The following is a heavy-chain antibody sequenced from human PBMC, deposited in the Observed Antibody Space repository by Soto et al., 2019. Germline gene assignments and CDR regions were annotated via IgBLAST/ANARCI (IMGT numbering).Heavy chain of an antibody. Sequence: XETLSLTCTVDGWSFSGYYWSWIRQPPGKGLEWIGEINHSGSTNYNPSLKSRVTISVDTSKNQFSLKLSSVTAADTAVYYCARVFIAAAGTQDWFDHWGQGTLVTVSS. J-gene: IGHJ5*02. CDR1: GWSFSGYY. D-gene: IGHD6-13*01. CDR3: ARVFIAAAGTQDWFDH. CDR2: INHSGST. V-gene: IGHV4-34*01.